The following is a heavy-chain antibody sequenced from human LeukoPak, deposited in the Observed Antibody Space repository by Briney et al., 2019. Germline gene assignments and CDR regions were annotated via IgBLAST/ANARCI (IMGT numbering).Heavy chain of an antibody. Sequence: ASVMVSCKASGGTFSSYAISWVRQAPGQGLEWMGGIIPIFGTANYAQKFQGRVTITADESTSTAYMELSSLRSEDTAVYYCAREPVGFSNLGDGYYWGQGTLVTVSS. V-gene: IGHV1-69*13. CDR3: AREPVGFSNLGDGYY. CDR1: GGTFSSYA. CDR2: IIPIFGTA. J-gene: IGHJ4*02. D-gene: IGHD4-11*01.